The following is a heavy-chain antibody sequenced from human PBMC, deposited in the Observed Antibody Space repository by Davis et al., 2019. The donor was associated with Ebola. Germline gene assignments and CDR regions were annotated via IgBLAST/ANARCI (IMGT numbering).Heavy chain of an antibody. CDR2: ISAYNGNT. CDR3: ARSTRELLTFDY. Sequence: ASVKVSCKASGYTFTSYGISWVRQAPGQGLEWMGWISAYNGNTNYAQKLQGRVTMTTDTSTSTAYMELRSLRSEDTAVYYCARSTRELLTFDYWGQGTLVTVSS. D-gene: IGHD1-26*01. J-gene: IGHJ4*02. V-gene: IGHV1-18*01. CDR1: GYTFTSYG.